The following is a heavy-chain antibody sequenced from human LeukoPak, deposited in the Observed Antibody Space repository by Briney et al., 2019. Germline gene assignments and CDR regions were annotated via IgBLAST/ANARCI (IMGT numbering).Heavy chain of an antibody. V-gene: IGHV4-34*01. CDR2: INHSGST. Sequence: SETLSLTCAVYGGSFSGYYWSWIRQPPGKGLEWIGEINHSGSTNYNPSLKSRVTISVDTSKNQFSLKLSSVTAADTAVYYCARHFGTEDAFDIRGQGTMVTVSS. CDR1: GGSFSGYY. J-gene: IGHJ3*02. D-gene: IGHD3-10*01. CDR3: ARHFGTEDAFDI.